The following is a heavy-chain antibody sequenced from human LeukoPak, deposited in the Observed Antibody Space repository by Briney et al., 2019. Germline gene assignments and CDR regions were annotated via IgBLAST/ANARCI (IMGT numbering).Heavy chain of an antibody. Sequence: GRSLRLSCAASGFTFSSYGMHWVRQAPGKGLEWVAVISHDGSNKYYADSVKGRFTISRDNSKNTLYLQMNSLRAEDTAVYYCAKGVQLWLHIDYWGQGTLVTVSS. D-gene: IGHD5-18*01. V-gene: IGHV3-30*18. CDR1: GFTFSSYG. J-gene: IGHJ4*02. CDR3: AKGVQLWLHIDY. CDR2: ISHDGSNK.